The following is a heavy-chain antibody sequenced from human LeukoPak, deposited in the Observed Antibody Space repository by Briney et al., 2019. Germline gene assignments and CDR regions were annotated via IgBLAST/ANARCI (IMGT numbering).Heavy chain of an antibody. V-gene: IGHV1-69*06. CDR3: ASTYSGYDGPRY. J-gene: IGHJ4*02. CDR2: IIPIFGTA. D-gene: IGHD5-12*01. Sequence: SVKVSCKASGGTFSSYAISWVRQAPGQGLEWMGGIIPIFGTANYAQKFQGRVTITADKSTSTAYMELSSLRSEDTAVCYCASTYSGYDGPRYWGQGTLVTVSS. CDR1: GGTFSSYA.